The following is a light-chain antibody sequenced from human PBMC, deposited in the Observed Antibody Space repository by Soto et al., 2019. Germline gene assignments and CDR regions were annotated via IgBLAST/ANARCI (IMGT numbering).Light chain of an antibody. Sequence: QSVLTQPPSASGTPGQRVTISCSGGSYNVGKNLVYWYQQRPGTAPKLIIFKNNQRPSGVPDRFSGSNSGSSASLAISGLQAEDEADYYCSSYTSSTTYVFGTGTKLTVL. CDR3: SSYTSSTTYV. CDR2: KNN. J-gene: IGLJ1*01. V-gene: IGLV1-47*01. CDR1: SYNVGKNL.